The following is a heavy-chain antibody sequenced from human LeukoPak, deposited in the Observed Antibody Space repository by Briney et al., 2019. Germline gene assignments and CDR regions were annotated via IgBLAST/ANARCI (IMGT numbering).Heavy chain of an antibody. CDR3: AKPTYSSGWFYYYGMDV. CDR2: IRYDGSNK. J-gene: IGHJ6*02. D-gene: IGHD6-19*01. Sequence: GGSLRLSCAASGFTFSSYGMHWVRQAPGKGLEWVAFIRYDGSNKYYADSVKGRFTISRDNSKNTLYLQMNSLRAEDTAVYYCAKPTYSSGWFYYYGMDVWGQGTTVTVSS. CDR1: GFTFSSYG. V-gene: IGHV3-30*02.